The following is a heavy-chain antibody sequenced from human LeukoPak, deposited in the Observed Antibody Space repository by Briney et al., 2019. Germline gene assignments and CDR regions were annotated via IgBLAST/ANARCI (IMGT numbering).Heavy chain of an antibody. D-gene: IGHD1-20*01. CDR1: GGSINGYY. CDR2: IYYSGST. Sequence: SETLSLTCTVSGGSINGYYWSWIRQPPGKGLEWIGYIYYSGSTNYNPSLKSRATISVDTSKNQFSLRLSSVTAADTAVYYRARARWYNLPNCWGQGTLVTVSS. CDR3: ARARWYNLPNC. V-gene: IGHV4-59*08. J-gene: IGHJ4*02.